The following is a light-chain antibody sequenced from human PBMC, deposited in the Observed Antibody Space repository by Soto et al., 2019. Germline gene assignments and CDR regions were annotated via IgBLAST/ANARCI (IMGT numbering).Light chain of an antibody. Sequence: EIQMTQSPSTLSASLGDRVTITCRASRAISDWLAWYQQRPGKAPKLLIYRASRLESGVPSRFSGSGSGTEFTLTISGLQPDDFATYYCQQYNTFSFTFGQGTKLEI. V-gene: IGKV1-5*03. CDR2: RAS. J-gene: IGKJ2*01. CDR3: QQYNTFSFT. CDR1: RAISDW.